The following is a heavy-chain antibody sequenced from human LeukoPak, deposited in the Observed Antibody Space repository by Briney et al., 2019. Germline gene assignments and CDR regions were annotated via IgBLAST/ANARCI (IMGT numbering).Heavy chain of an antibody. CDR1: GFTFSSYG. Sequence: GGSLRLSCAAFGFTFSSYGMHWVSQAPGKGLERVAFIRYDGSKKYYADSVKGRFTISRDNSKNTLYLQMNSLRAEDTAVYYCAKGVIVATIINWFDPWGQGTLVTVSS. J-gene: IGHJ5*02. CDR2: IRYDGSKK. D-gene: IGHD5-12*01. V-gene: IGHV3-30*02. CDR3: AKGVIVATIINWFDP.